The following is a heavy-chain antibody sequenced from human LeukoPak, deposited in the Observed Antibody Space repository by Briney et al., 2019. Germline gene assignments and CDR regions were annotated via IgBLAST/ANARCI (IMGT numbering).Heavy chain of an antibody. CDR2: INHNGNVN. D-gene: IGHD3-3*01. Sequence: GGSLRLSCAASGFTFSSYWMNWARQAPGKGLEWVASINHNGNVNYYVDSVKGRFTISRDNTKNSLYLQMNSLRAEDTAVFYCARDQYDTWSRRGNFDSWGQGTLVIISS. V-gene: IGHV3-7*03. CDR3: ARDQYDTWSRRGNFDS. CDR1: GFTFSSYW. J-gene: IGHJ4*02.